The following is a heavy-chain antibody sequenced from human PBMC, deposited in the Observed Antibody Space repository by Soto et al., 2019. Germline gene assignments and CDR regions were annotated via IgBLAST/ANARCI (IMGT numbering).Heavy chain of an antibody. V-gene: IGHV1-24*01. D-gene: IGHD1-26*01. CDR2: FDPEDGET. Sequence: ASVKVSWKVAGYTRTELSMHCVRQAPGKGLEWMGGFDPEDGETIYAQKFQERVTITRDMSTSTAYMELSSLRAEDTAVYYCARESVGSGINPLDYWGQGTLVTVSS. CDR1: GYTRTELS. CDR3: ARESVGSGINPLDY. J-gene: IGHJ4*02.